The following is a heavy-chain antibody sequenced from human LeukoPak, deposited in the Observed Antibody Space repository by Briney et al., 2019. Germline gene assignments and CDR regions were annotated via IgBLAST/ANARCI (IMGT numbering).Heavy chain of an antibody. CDR2: INHSGST. J-gene: IGHJ4*02. D-gene: IGHD2-2*01. Sequence: SETLSLTCAVYDGSFSGYYWTWIRQPPGKGLEWIGEINHSGSTNYNPSLKSRVTIDTSKNQFSLKLTSVTAADTAVYYCARAPRHTNSWYYFDYWGQGTLVSVSS. CDR3: ARAPRHTNSWYYFDY. CDR1: DGSFSGYY. V-gene: IGHV4-34*01.